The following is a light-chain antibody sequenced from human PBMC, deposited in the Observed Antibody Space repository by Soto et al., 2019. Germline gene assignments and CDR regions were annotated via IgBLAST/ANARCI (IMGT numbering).Light chain of an antibody. Sequence: DIQMTKSPSSLSASVGDRVTITCRASQSISSYLNWYQQKPGKAPKLLIYAASSLQGGVPSRFSGSGSGTDFTLTISSLQREDCAIYYCQQSSSTVLTFGGGTKVEIK. CDR2: AAS. J-gene: IGKJ4*01. CDR1: QSISSY. V-gene: IGKV1-39*01. CDR3: QQSSSTVLT.